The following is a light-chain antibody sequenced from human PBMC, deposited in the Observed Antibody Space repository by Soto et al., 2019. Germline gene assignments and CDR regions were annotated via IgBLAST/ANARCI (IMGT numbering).Light chain of an antibody. V-gene: IGKV1-39*01. J-gene: IGKJ5*01. CDR3: QQSSSTLPIN. CDR2: AAS. Sequence: DLKRTQYRSTLSACVGDRVTITCRASQTISSWLAWYQQKPGKAPKLLIYAASSLQSGVPSRFSGSGSGTDFTLIISSLQPADFATYYCQQSSSTLPINFGQGTRLEIK. CDR1: QTISSW.